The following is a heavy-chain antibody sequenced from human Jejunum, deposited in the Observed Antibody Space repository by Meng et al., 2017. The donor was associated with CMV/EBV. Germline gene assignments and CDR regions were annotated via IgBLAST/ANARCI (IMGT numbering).Heavy chain of an antibody. V-gene: IGHV4-4*07. Sequence: VQLQESGPGLVKPSETLSLTCTVSYGSISSYYWSWIRQSAGKGLEWIGRIHTSGTTNYNPSLKSRVTLSLDTSKDQFSLKLTSVTAADTAVYYCAREKSSCTSSTCYGVDSWGQGTLVTVSS. CDR3: AREKSSCTSSTCYGVDS. J-gene: IGHJ4*02. CDR1: YGSISSYY. CDR2: IHTSGTT. D-gene: IGHD2-2*01.